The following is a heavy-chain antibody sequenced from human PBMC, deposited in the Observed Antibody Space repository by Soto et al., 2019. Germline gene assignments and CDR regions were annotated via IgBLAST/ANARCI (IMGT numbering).Heavy chain of an antibody. CDR3: ARLSGSSRYYYYYYGMDV. D-gene: IGHD2-2*01. CDR2: IYYSGST. J-gene: IGHJ6*02. V-gene: IGHV4-39*01. CDR1: GGSISSSSYY. Sequence: PSETLSLTCTVSGGSISSSSYYWGWIRQPPGKGLEWIGSIYYSGSTYYNPSLKSRVTISVDTSKNQFSLKLSSVTAADTAVYYCARLSGSSRYYYYYYGMDVWGQGTTVTSP.